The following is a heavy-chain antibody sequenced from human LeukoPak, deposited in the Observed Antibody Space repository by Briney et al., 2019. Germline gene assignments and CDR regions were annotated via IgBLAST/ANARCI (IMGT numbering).Heavy chain of an antibody. CDR1: GRSISSYY. CDR3: ARDSRNSGNYYYGMDV. Sequence: ADTLSLTYTVSGRSISSYYWSWIRHPPAKALECIGYIYYSGSTNYNPSLKSRVTISVDTSKNQFSLKLSSVTAADTAVYYCARDSRNSGNYYYGMDVWGQGTTVTVSS. D-gene: IGHD4-23*01. CDR2: IYYSGST. V-gene: IGHV4-59*13. J-gene: IGHJ6*02.